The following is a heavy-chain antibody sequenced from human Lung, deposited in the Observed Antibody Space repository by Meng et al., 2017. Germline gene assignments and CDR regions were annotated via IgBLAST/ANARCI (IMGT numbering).Heavy chain of an antibody. J-gene: IGHJ4*02. CDR1: GYIFTRYG. D-gene: IGHD2-15*01. CDR3: ARAEEEYCSGGSCPNFDF. V-gene: IGHV1-18*01. Sequence: QVQLVQSGGEVKKPGAVVKVFCMASGYIFTRYGITWVRQAPGQGLEWMGWISGYNGNTNYAQKLQGRVTMTTDTSTSTAYMELRSLRSDDTAMYYCARAEEEYCSGGSCPNFDFWGQGTLVTVSS. CDR2: ISGYNGNT.